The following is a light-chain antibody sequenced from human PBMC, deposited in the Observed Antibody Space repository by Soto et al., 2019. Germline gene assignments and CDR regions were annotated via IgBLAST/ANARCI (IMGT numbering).Light chain of an antibody. CDR2: GAS. J-gene: IGKJ2*02. Sequence: DIQMTQSPSFLSASVGDRVTITCRASQNIYNNLNWYQQRPGKAPKLLIYGASTLQSGVPSRFSGSGSGTGFTLTNSSLQREDFATYYCPHIYSTYMCTFGQGTKLDIK. CDR3: PHIYSTYMCT. V-gene: IGKV1-39*01. CDR1: QNIYNN.